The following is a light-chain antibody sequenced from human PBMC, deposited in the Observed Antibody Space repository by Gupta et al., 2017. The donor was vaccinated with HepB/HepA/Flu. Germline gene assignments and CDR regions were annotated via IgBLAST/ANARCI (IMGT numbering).Light chain of an antibody. Sequence: QSALTQPASVSGSPGQSITISCTGTSSDVGGYNYVSWYQQHPGKAPKLMIYDVSNRPSGVANRFSGSKSGTTASLTISGLQAEDEADYYCSSYTSSSTPCVFGGGTKLTVL. CDR2: DVS. V-gene: IGLV2-14*03. J-gene: IGLJ2*01. CDR1: SSDVGGYNY. CDR3: SSYTSSSTPCV.